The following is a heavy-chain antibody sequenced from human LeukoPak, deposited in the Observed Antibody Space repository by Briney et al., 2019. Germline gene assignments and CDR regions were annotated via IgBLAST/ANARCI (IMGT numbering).Heavy chain of an antibody. V-gene: IGHV4-61*02. CDR2: IYTSGST. J-gene: IGHJ3*01. CDR3: ARDGYSSSH. D-gene: IGHD6-13*01. Sequence: TTSQTLSLTCTVSGGSISSGSYYWSWIRQPAGKGLEWIGRIYTSGSTNYNPSLKSRVTISVDTSKNQFSLKLSSVTAADTAVYHCARDGYSSSHWGQGTMVTVSS. CDR1: GGSISSGSYY.